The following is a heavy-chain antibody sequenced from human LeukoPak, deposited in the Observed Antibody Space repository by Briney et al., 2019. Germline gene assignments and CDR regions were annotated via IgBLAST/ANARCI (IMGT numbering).Heavy chain of an antibody. Sequence: GGSLRLSCAASGFTFSSYWMSWVRQAPGKGLEWVAVISYDGNIIYYADSVKGRFTISRDNSKNTLYLQMNSLRAEDTAVYYCATAFSRGYDQVNYFDYWGQGTLVTVSS. J-gene: IGHJ4*02. V-gene: IGHV3-30-3*01. CDR2: ISYDGNII. D-gene: IGHD5-12*01. CDR3: ATAFSRGYDQVNYFDY. CDR1: GFTFSSYW.